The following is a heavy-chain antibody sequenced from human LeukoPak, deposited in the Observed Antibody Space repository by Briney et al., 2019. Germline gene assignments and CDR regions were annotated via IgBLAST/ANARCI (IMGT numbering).Heavy chain of an antibody. D-gene: IGHD2-21*01. CDR1: GFTVSSNY. CDR3: ARVDCGGDCYYYGMDV. V-gene: IGHV3-53*01. Sequence: GGSLRLSCAASGFTVSSNYMSWVRQAPGKGLEWVSVIYSGGSTYYADSAKGRFTISRDNSKNTLYLQMNSLRAEDTAVYYCARVDCGGDCYYYGMDVWGQGTTVTVSS. CDR2: IYSGGST. J-gene: IGHJ6*02.